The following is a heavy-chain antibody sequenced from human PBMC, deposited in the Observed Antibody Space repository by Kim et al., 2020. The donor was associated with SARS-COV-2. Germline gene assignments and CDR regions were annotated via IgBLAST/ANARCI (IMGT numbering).Heavy chain of an antibody. J-gene: IGHJ4*02. V-gene: IGHV4-39*01. CDR3: ARLGAGEWELNCFDY. CDR2: IYYSGST. D-gene: IGHD1-26*01. Sequence: SETLSLTCTVSGGSISSSSYYWGWIRQPPGKGLEWIGSIYYSGSTYYNPSLKSRVTISVDTSKNQFSLKLSSVTAADTAVYYCARLGAGEWELNCFDYWGQGTLVTVSS. CDR1: GGSISSSSYY.